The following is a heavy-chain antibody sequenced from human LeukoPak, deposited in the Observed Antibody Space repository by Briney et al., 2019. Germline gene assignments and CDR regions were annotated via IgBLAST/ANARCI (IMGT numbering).Heavy chain of an antibody. Sequence: GGSLRLSCAASGFTFSSYSMNWVRQAPGKWLEWVSSISSSSSYIYYADSVKGRFTISRDNAKNSLYLQMNSLRAEDTAVYYCARDCSSTSCYNSWGQGTLVTVSS. CDR3: ARDCSSTSCYNS. D-gene: IGHD2-2*02. CDR2: ISSSSSYI. J-gene: IGHJ4*02. V-gene: IGHV3-21*01. CDR1: GFTFSSYS.